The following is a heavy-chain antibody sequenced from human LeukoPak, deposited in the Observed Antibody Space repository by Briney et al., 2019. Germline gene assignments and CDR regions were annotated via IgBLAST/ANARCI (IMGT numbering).Heavy chain of an antibody. Sequence: GESLKISCQGSGFIFTHFWLGWVRQMPGKGLEWMGIIYPGDSDTRYSPSFEDQVTISADKSITTVYLQWSSLQASDAAMYYCARGRAYSSSSFDFWGQGTLVTVSS. D-gene: IGHD6-19*01. V-gene: IGHV5-51*01. CDR3: ARGRAYSSSSFDF. J-gene: IGHJ4*02. CDR2: IYPGDSDT. CDR1: GFIFTHFW.